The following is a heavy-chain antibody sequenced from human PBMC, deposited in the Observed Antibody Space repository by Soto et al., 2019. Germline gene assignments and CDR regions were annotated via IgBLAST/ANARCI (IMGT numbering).Heavy chain of an antibody. V-gene: IGHV4-34*01. D-gene: IGHD3-16*01. Sequence: PWETLSLTCAFYLGALSGYSWNCIRHPPGKCLEWIGEINYSEDTNPTYNPSLKSRVTISADRTNNQPFLRLTSVTAADTAIYYCARDHDYVWRSNRNWLGLWGQGIPVSVSS. J-gene: IGHJ5*02. CDR1: LGALSGYS. CDR2: INYSEDT. CDR3: ARDHDYVWRSNRNWLGL.